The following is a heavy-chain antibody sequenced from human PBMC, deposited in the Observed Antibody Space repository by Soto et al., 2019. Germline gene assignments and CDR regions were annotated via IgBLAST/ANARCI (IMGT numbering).Heavy chain of an antibody. CDR2: IYYSGST. V-gene: IGHV4-59*01. CDR3: ARDLDGDYGGLRY. J-gene: IGHJ4*02. D-gene: IGHD4-17*01. Sequence: QVQLQESGPGLVKPSETLSLTCTVSGGSISSYYWSWIRQPPGKGLEWIGYIYYSGSTNYNPSLKSRVTISVDTSKNQFSLKLSSLTAADTAVYYCARDLDGDYGGLRYWGQGTLVTVSS. CDR1: GGSISSYY.